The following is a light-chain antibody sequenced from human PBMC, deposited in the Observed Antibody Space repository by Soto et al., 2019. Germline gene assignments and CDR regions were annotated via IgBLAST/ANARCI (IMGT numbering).Light chain of an antibody. V-gene: IGKV1-17*01. CDR3: LQLNTYPWT. CDR1: QVITND. CDR2: AAS. Sequence: IQMTQSPSSLSASVGDRLSITCRASQVITNDLGWYQQKPGKAPKRLIYAASTLQSGVPSRFSGSGSGTEFTLTISSLQPEDDATYYCLQLNTYPWTFGQGTKVDIK. J-gene: IGKJ1*01.